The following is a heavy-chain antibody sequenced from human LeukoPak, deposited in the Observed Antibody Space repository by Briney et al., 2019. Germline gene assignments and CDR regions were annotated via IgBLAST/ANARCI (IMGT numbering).Heavy chain of an antibody. J-gene: IGHJ4*02. D-gene: IGHD1-26*01. CDR2: FDPEDGET. CDR1: GYTLTELS. Sequence: ASVKVSCKVSGYTLTELSMHWMRQAPGKGLEWMGGFDPEDGETIYAQKFQGRVTMTEDTSTDTAYMELSSLRSEDTAVYYCASWDSGSYGGAFDYWGQGTLVTVSS. V-gene: IGHV1-24*01. CDR3: ASWDSGSYGGAFDY.